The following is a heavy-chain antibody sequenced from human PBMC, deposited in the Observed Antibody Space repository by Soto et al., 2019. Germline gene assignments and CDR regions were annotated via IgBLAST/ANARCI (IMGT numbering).Heavy chain of an antibody. J-gene: IGHJ4*02. CDR3: ARVYCSGGSCYGIDY. Sequence: SVKVSCKASGDTFNSYAVNWVRQAPGQGLEWMGGIIPIFGAANYAQKFQGRVTITADESTSTVYMELRSLRSDDTAVYYCARVYCSGGSCYGIDYWGQGTLVTVSS. D-gene: IGHD2-15*01. V-gene: IGHV1-69*13. CDR2: IIPIFGAA. CDR1: GDTFNSYA.